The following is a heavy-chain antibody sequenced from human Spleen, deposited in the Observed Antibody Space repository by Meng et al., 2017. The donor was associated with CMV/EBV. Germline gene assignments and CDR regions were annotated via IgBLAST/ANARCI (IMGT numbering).Heavy chain of an antibody. D-gene: IGHD2-2*01. V-gene: IGHV4-4*02. J-gene: IGHJ5*02. CDR2: IYQSGST. CDR3: ARVWLGYCSSTSCSGWFDP. Sequence: ISSSTWWSWVRQPPGKGLGWIGAIYQSGSTNYNPSLESRVTISLDKSKNQFSLKLSSVTAADTAVYYCARVWLGYCSSTSCSGWFDPWGQGTLVTVSS. CDR1: ISSSTW.